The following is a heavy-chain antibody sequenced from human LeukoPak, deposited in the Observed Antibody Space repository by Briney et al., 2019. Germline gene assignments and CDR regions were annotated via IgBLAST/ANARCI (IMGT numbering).Heavy chain of an antibody. V-gene: IGHV4-34*01. CDR3: ARGDIVVVPAAWDV. Sequence: KPSETLSLTCTVSGGSFSGYYCTWIRQPPGKGLEWIGEINHSGSANYNPSLKSRVTISLDTSKNQFSLKLSSVTAADTAVYYCARGDIVVVPAAWDVWGQGTTVTVSS. CDR1: GGSFSGYY. J-gene: IGHJ6*02. D-gene: IGHD2-2*01. CDR2: INHSGSA.